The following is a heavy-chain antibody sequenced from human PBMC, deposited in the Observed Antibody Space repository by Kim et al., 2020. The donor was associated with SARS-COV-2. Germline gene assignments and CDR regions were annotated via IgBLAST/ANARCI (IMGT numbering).Heavy chain of an antibody. V-gene: IGHV3-30-3*01. D-gene: IGHD2-2*01. CDR2: ISYDGSNK. Sequence: GGSLRLSCAASGFTFSSYAMHWVRQAPGKGLEWVAVISYDGSNKYYADSVKGRFTISRDNSKNTLYLQMNSLRAEDTVVYYCAREIVVVPAATSNFDYWGQGTLVTVSS. J-gene: IGHJ4*02. CDR1: GFTFSSYA. CDR3: AREIVVVPAATSNFDY.